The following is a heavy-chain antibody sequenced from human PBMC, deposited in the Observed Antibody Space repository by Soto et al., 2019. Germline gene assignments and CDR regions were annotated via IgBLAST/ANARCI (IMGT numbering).Heavy chain of an antibody. D-gene: IGHD4-4*01. CDR2: IADDGRIK. V-gene: IGHV3-30*02. J-gene: IGHJ6*02. Sequence: PGGSLRLSWGASGFIFSNYDMHWVRQAPGQGLGRVANIADDGRIKNHADSVKGRFTISRDNSKNTLYLQMNGLRDEDTAVYYCAKEEGQPYSGLDVWGQWTTVTVSS. CDR3: AKEEGQPYSGLDV. CDR1: GFIFSNYD.